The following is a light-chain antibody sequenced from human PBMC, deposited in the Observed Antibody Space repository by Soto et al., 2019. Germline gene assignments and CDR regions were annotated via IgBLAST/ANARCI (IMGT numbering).Light chain of an antibody. CDR1: SSDVGDYKY. CDR3: SSFTSGSTL. J-gene: IGLJ1*01. Sequence: QSALTQPASVSGSPGQSITISCTGTSSDVGDYKYVSWYQQHPGKVPKLMIYEVSNRPSGVSNRFSGSKSGNTASLTISGLQAEDEADYYCSSFTSGSTLFGTGTKVTVL. CDR2: EVS. V-gene: IGLV2-14*01.